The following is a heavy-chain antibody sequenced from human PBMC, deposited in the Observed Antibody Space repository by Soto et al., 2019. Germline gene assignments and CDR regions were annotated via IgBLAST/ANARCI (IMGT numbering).Heavy chain of an antibody. CDR2: IYHSGAT. D-gene: IGHD1-1*01. CDR1: GDSITNSNW. V-gene: IGHV4-4*02. Sequence: QVQLQESGPGLVKPSGTLSLTCAVSGDSITNSNWWSWVRQAPGKGLEWIGEIYHSGATTYNPSLTSRATISVDPSNNHFSLKLTSVTAADTAVYFSARDLGTGTDYWGQGTLVTVAS. CDR3: ARDLGTGTDY. J-gene: IGHJ4*02.